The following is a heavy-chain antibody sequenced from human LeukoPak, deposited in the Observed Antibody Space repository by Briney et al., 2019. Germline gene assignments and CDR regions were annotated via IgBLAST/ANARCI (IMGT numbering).Heavy chain of an antibody. Sequence: GGSLRLSCVTSGFTFSSYSMTWVRQAPGKGLEWVSCINPSGYIWYADSLKGQFTISRDNAKNSLYLQMNSLRAEDTAVYYCAELGITMIGGVWGKGTTVTISS. V-gene: IGHV3-21*01. J-gene: IGHJ6*04. CDR2: INPSGYI. CDR3: AELGITMIGGV. CDR1: GFTFSSYS. D-gene: IGHD3-10*02.